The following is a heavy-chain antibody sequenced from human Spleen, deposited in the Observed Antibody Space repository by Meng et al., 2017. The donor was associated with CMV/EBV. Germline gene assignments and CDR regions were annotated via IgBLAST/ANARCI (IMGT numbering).Heavy chain of an antibody. CDR2: IYYSGRT. V-gene: IGHV4-59*01. D-gene: IGHD3-10*01. CDR3: AREDVAGSYDY. Sequence: SETLSLTCTVPGSSISSYYWSWIRQPPGKGLEWIGYIYYSGRTNYNPTLKSRVTISVDTSKNQFSLKLSSVTAADTAVYYCAREDVAGSYDYWGLGTLVTVSS. J-gene: IGHJ4*02. CDR1: GSSISSYY.